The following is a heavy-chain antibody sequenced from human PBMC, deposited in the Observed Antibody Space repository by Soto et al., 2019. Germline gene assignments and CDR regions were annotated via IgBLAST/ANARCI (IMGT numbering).Heavy chain of an antibody. J-gene: IGHJ6*02. CDR2: IIPVFGIA. V-gene: IGHV1-69*17. Sequence: QVQLVQSGAEVKKPGSSVRVSCKSSGGTFSSYAVSWVRQAPGLGLEWMGGIIPVFGIATYAQEFQGRVNITADKSTHTAYMELSSLRSDVTAVFYCARGKSYYGSGRGIYDYYSLDVWGQGTTVTVSS. CDR3: ARGKSYYGSGRGIYDYYSLDV. D-gene: IGHD3-10*01. CDR1: GGTFSSYA.